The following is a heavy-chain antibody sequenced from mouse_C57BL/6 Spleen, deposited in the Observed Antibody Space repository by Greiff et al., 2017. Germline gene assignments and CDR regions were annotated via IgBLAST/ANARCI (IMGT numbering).Heavy chain of an antibody. V-gene: IGHV5-6*01. CDR1: GFTFSSYG. CDR2: ISSGGSYT. D-gene: IGHD2-5*01. J-gene: IGHJ3*01. Sequence: EVKVVESGGDLVKPGGSLKLSCAASGFTFSSYGMSWVRQTPDKRLEWVATISSGGSYTYYPDSVKGRFTISRDNAKNTLYLQMSSLKSEDTAMYYCARLGSNWLAYWGQGTLVTVSA. CDR3: ARLGSNWLAY.